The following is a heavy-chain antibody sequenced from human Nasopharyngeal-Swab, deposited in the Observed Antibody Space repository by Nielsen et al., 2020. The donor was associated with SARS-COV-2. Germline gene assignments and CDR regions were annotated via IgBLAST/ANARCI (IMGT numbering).Heavy chain of an antibody. CDR3: ARDYDVCTGYPSHFFDH. CDR1: GFTFSSSA. CDR2: ISYDGSNE. V-gene: IGHV3-30*04. D-gene: IGHD3-3*01. Sequence: GESLKISCAASGFTFSSSAMHWIRLAPGKGLEWVAVISYDGSNEYYADSVKGRFTISRDNSKDTLYLQMNSMRLEDTAFYYCARDYDVCTGYPSHFFDHWGQGTLVTVSS. J-gene: IGHJ4*02.